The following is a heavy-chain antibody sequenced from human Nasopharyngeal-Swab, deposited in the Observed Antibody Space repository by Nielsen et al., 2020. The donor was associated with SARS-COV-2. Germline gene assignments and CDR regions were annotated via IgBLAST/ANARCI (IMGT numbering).Heavy chain of an antibody. CDR2: ISSSGATI. CDR3: ARRGHQLVLELEKYYYYMDV. V-gene: IGHV3-11*01. D-gene: IGHD6-13*01. CDR1: GFTFNDYY. Sequence: GESLKISCAASGFTFNDYYMTWIRQAPGKGLEWVSSISSSGATIHYAHFVKGRSTISRDTAKNSLFLQIDRRRAEYTAVYYCARRGHQLVLELEKYYYYMDVWGKGTTVTVSS. J-gene: IGHJ6*03.